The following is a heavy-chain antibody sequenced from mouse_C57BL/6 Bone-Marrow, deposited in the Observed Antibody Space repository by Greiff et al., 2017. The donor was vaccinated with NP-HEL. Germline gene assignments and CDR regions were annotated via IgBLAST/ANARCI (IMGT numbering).Heavy chain of an antibody. Sequence: VQLQQSGAELVRPGASVTLSCMASGYTFTDYEMHWVKQTPVHGLEWIGAIDPETGGTAYNQKFKGKAILTADKSSSTAYMELRSLTSEDSAVYFCTSSTVVGYFDVWGTGTTVTVSS. CDR3: TSSTVVGYFDV. D-gene: IGHD1-1*01. J-gene: IGHJ1*03. CDR2: IDPETGGT. V-gene: IGHV1-15*01. CDR1: GYTFTDYE.